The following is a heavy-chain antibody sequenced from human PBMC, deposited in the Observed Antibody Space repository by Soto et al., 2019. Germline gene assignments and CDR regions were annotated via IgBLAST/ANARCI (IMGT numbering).Heavy chain of an antibody. V-gene: IGHV1-2*02. CDR2: LKPDNGGT. J-gene: IGHJ6*02. CDR1: GYTFTGHY. CDR3: ARDLCPLGSGSTCPTFGMDL. Sequence: ASVKVSCKASGYTFTGHYMHWVRQVSGRRLEFLGWLKPDNGGTYYAPKFQGRVTFTRDTSKTTAYMEMSGLQSDDTAVYFCARDLCPLGSGSTCPTFGMDLWGQGNTVTVSS. D-gene: IGHD3-10*01.